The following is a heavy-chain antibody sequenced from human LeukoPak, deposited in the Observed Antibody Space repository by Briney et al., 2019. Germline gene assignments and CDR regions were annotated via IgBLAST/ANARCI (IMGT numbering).Heavy chain of an antibody. CDR3: ARGSKRFGSNFDY. D-gene: IGHD3-10*01. V-gene: IGHV4-34*01. CDR2: INHSGST. Sequence: SETLSLTCAVYGGSFSGYYWSWIRQPPGKGLEWIGEINHSGSTNYNPSLKRRVTISVDTYKKQFSLKLRSVTAVDTAVYYCARGSKRFGSNFDYWGQGTLVTVSS. CDR1: GGSFSGYY. J-gene: IGHJ4*02.